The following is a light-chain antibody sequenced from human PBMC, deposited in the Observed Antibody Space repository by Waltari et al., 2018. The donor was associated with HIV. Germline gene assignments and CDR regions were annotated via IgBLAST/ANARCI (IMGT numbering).Light chain of an antibody. V-gene: IGKV1-8*01. Sequence: TGDRVTISCRASQEIGTYLAWYQHKPGKVPELLMYSASTLQSGLPSRFNGSGSGTDFTLTIDCLQSEDFATYYCQQYYSYPQAFGQGTKLEIK. CDR2: SAS. CDR3: QQYYSYPQA. CDR1: QEIGTY. J-gene: IGKJ2*01.